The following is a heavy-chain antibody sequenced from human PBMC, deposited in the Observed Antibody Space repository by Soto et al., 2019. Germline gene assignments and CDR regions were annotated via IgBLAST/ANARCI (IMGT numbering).Heavy chain of an antibody. D-gene: IGHD2-2*01. J-gene: IGHJ6*02. Sequence: GESLKISCKGSGYSFTSYWIRWVRQMPGKGLEWMGIIYPGDSDTRYSPSFQGQVTISADKSISTAYLQWSSLKASDTAMYYCARHGGAGDIVGVPAASSTGGMDVWGQGTKVTVSS. V-gene: IGHV5-51*01. CDR3: ARHGGAGDIVGVPAASSTGGMDV. CDR2: IYPGDSDT. CDR1: GYSFTSYW.